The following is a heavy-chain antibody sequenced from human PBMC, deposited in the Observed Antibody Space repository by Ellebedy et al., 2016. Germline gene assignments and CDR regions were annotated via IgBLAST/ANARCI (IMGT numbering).Heavy chain of an antibody. Sequence: ASVKVSCKASGYTLTTYAMHWVRQAPGQRLEWMGWINAGNGNTKYSQKFQGRVTITRDTSASTAYMELSSLRSEDTAVYYCAREVVAAAGIQPNFDYWGQGTLVTVSS. CDR2: INAGNGNT. CDR3: AREVVAAAGIQPNFDY. V-gene: IGHV1-3*01. D-gene: IGHD6-13*01. CDR1: GYTLTTYA. J-gene: IGHJ4*02.